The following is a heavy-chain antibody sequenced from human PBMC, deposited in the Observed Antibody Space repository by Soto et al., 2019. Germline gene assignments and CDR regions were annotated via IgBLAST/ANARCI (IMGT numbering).Heavy chain of an antibody. Sequence: EVQLLESGGGLVQPGGSLTLSCTASGFTFSTYAMTWVRQAPGKGLEWVSTISDSDGSTYYADSVKGRFTISRDDSKNAVYLQMNSLRAEGTAVYYCAKEVEGGWYYFDYWGQGPLVTVSS. CDR1: GFTFSTYA. V-gene: IGHV3-23*01. J-gene: IGHJ4*02. CDR2: ISDSDGST. D-gene: IGHD2-15*01. CDR3: AKEVEGGWYYFDY.